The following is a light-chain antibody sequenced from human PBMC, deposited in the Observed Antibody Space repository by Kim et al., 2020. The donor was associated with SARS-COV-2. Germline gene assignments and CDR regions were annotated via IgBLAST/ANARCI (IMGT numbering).Light chain of an antibody. CDR1: QRVTSTY. CDR2: VAS. CDR3: QHYGTSHWT. V-gene: IGKV3-20*01. Sequence: PGETATLSCRASQRVTSTYLAWYQQKPGQAPRLLISVASIRATGIPDRFSGSGSGTDFTLTINRLEPEDFAVYYCQHYGTSHWTFGQGTKV. J-gene: IGKJ1*01.